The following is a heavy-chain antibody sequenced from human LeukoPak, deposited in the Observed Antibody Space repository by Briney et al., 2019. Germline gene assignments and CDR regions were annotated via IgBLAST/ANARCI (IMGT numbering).Heavy chain of an antibody. D-gene: IGHD6-13*01. CDR1: GFTVSNNY. CDR2: IYSGGST. Sequence: TGGSLRLSSAASGFTVSNNYMSWVRQPPGKGMEWVSVIYSGGSTFYSDSVKGRFTISRDNSKNTLYLQMNSLRAEDTAVYYCASDNGAAAGNWGPGTLVTVSS. J-gene: IGHJ4*02. V-gene: IGHV3-53*01. CDR3: ASDNGAAAGN.